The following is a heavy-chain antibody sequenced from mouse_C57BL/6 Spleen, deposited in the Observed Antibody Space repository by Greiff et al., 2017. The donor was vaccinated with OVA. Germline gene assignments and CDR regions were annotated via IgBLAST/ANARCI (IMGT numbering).Heavy chain of an antibody. CDR1: GYSFTDYN. Sequence: EVQLQQSGPELVKPGASVKISCKASGYSFTDYNMNWVKQSNGKSLEWIGVINPNYGTTSYNQKFKGKATLTVDQSSSTAYMQRNSLTSEDSAVYFCAPRGSNSACGYFDVWGAGTTVTVSS. J-gene: IGHJ1*01. D-gene: IGHD2-5*01. V-gene: IGHV1-39*01. CDR2: INPNYGTT. CDR3: APRGSNSACGYFDV.